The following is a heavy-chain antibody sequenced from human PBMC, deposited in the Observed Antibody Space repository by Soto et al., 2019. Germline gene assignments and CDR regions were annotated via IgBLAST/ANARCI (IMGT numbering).Heavy chain of an antibody. CDR2: IYYSGST. CDR1: GGSISSYY. CDR3: ARGGIVVVTAMPWFDP. J-gene: IGHJ5*02. V-gene: IGHV4-59*12. D-gene: IGHD2-21*02. Sequence: PSETLSLPCTVSGGSISSYYWSWIRQPPGKGLEWIGYIYYSGSTNYNPSLKSRVTISVDTSKNQFSLKLSSVTAADTAVYYCARGGIVVVTAMPWFDPWGQGTLVTVS.